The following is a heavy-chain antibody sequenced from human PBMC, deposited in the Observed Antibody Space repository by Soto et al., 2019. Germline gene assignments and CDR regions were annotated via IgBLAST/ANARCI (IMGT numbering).Heavy chain of an antibody. D-gene: IGHD2-15*01. CDR2: IKHDGGEK. CDR3: ARDYSGGSCYPGMDV. CDR1: GFTFSNYW. Sequence: GGSRRLSGAASGFTFSNYWMSWVRQAPEKGLEWVANIKHDGGEKYYVDSVKGRFTISRDNAKNSLYLQMNSLRAEDTAVYFCARDYSGGSCYPGMDVWGQGTTVTVSS. V-gene: IGHV3-7*01. J-gene: IGHJ6*02.